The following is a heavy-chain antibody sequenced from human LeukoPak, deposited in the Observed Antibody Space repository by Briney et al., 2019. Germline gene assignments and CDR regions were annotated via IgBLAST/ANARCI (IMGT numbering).Heavy chain of an antibody. CDR3: ARDHTEDYYGMDV. CDR2: IWYDGSNK. D-gene: IGHD1-14*01. CDR1: GFTFSSYG. Sequence: GGSLRLSCAASGFTFSSYGMHWVRQAPGKGLEWVAVIWYDGSNKYYADSVKGRFTISRDNSKNTLYLQMNSLRAEDTAVYYCARDHTEDYYGMDVWGQGTTVTVSS. J-gene: IGHJ6*02. V-gene: IGHV3-33*01.